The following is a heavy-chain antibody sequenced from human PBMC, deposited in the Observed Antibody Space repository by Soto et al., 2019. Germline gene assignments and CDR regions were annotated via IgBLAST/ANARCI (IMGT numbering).Heavy chain of an antibody. D-gene: IGHD3-22*01. CDR3: ASNDSSGHHLDY. J-gene: IGHJ4*02. CDR2: IYHSGST. Sequence: QVQLQESGPGLVKPSATLSLTCSVSGGSISSSNWWSWVREPPGKGLEWIGEIYHSGSTNYNPSLKSRVTISVEKSKTQFSLTLSSVTAADTAVYYCASNDSSGHHLDYWGQGTLVTVSS. CDR1: GGSISSSNW. V-gene: IGHV4-4*02.